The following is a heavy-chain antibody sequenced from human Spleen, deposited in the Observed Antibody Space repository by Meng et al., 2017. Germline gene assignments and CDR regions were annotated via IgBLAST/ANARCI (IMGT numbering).Heavy chain of an antibody. J-gene: IGHJ4*02. CDR1: AYTFTAYY. V-gene: IGHV1-2*06. Sequence: VQRVQVVAEFKKPGASVKVFCKPSAYTFTAYYIHWVRQASGQGLEWKGHINPDTGDTLYAQKFQGRVSMTGDTSISTAYVELSGLRSDDTAMYYCARDEDISAAGKLFGDYWGQGTLVTVSS. CDR2: INPDTGDT. CDR3: ARDEDISAAGKLFGDY. D-gene: IGHD6-13*01.